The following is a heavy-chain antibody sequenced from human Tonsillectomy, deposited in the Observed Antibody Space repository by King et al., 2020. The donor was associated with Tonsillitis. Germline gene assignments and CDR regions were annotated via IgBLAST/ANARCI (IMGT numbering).Heavy chain of an antibody. V-gene: IGHV4-59*01. Sequence: QLQESGPGLVKPSETLSLTCTVSGGSISSYYWTWIRQPPGKGLEWIGYLYNTGITNYNPSLKSRVTISRDTSKNQISLKLSSVTAADTAVYYCARESETVAAWGSWFDPWGQGTLVTVSS. CDR1: GGSISSYY. CDR3: ARESETVAAWGSWFDP. CDR2: LYNTGIT. D-gene: IGHD6-19*01. J-gene: IGHJ5*02.